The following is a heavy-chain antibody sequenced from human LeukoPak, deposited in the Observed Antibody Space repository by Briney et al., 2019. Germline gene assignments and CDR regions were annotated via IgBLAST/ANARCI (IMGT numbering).Heavy chain of an antibody. CDR2: ISYSGTT. V-gene: IGHV4-59*08. J-gene: IGHJ3*02. CDR3: ARLCGGDCYGAFDI. CDR1: GDSISSNY. Sequence: SETLSLTCTVSGDSISSNYWSWIRQPPGKGLEWIGYISYSGTTNYKPSLKSRVHISLATSKNQFSLKLSSVAAADTAVYYCARLCGGDCYGAFDIWGQGTMVTVSP. D-gene: IGHD2-21*02.